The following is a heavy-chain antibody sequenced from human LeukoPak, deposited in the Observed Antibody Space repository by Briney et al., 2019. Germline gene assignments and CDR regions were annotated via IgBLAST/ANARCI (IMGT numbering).Heavy chain of an antibody. CDR3: ARADSGYYAL. D-gene: IGHD3-22*01. V-gene: IGHV3-74*01. Sequence: GGSLRLSCAASGFTFSNYWMHWVRQAPGKGLVWVSRINSDGSNTNYADSVKGRFTISRDNAKNTLYLQMNSLRAEDTAVYYCARADSGYYALWGQGTLVTVSS. CDR2: INSDGSNT. CDR1: GFTFSNYW. J-gene: IGHJ4*02.